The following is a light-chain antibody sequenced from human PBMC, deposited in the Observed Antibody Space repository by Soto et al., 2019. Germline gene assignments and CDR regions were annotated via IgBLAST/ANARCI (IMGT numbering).Light chain of an antibody. V-gene: IGKV1-39*01. CDR1: QSISYY. Sequence: DIQMTQSPSPLSAYVGDRVNITCRASQSISYYLNWYQQKPGRAPNLLMYGASSLQSGVPSRFTGSGSGTEFTLTITSLQPGDFATYYCQQTYTTPLTFGGGTKVEIK. CDR3: QQTYTTPLT. CDR2: GAS. J-gene: IGKJ4*01.